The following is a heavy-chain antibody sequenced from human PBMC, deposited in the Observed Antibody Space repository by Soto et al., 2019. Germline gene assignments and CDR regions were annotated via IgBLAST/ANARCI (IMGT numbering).Heavy chain of an antibody. V-gene: IGHV1-46*01. J-gene: IGHJ4*02. CDR3: SRGGLWGYYFDY. CDR1: GYTFTSYY. Sequence: QVQLVQSGAEVKKPGASVKVSCKASGYTFTSYYMHWVRQAPGQGLEWMGIINPSGGSTSYAQKFQGRVTMTRDTFTSTVYMGLSSLRSDDTAVYYCSRGGLWGYYFDYWGQGTLVTVSS. CDR2: INPSGGST. D-gene: IGHD3-16*01.